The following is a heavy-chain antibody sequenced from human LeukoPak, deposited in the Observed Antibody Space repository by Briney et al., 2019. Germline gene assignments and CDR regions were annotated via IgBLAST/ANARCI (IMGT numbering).Heavy chain of an antibody. D-gene: IGHD3-9*01. Sequence: SETLSLTCTVSGDSSGITGYYCGWIRQPPGKGLEWIGSIFCSGTTFSNPSLTGRVTISVDRSNNQISLNLTSVTAADTAVYYCARHRPTSRYFDLSFEYWGQGNLVTVSS. J-gene: IGHJ4*02. CDR1: GDSSGITGYY. CDR2: IFCSGTT. V-gene: IGHV4-39*01. CDR3: ARHRPTSRYFDLSFEY.